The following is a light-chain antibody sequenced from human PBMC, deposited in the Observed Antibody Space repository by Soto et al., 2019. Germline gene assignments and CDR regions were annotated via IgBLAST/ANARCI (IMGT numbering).Light chain of an antibody. Sequence: NFMLTQPHSVSESPGKTVTISCTRSSGSIASNSVQWYQQRPGSSPNIVIFEDNRRPSGVPDRFSGSIDSSSNSASLTISGLKTEDEADYYCQSYDSSNQVFGGGTKLTVL. V-gene: IGLV6-57*01. CDR2: EDN. CDR3: QSYDSSNQV. J-gene: IGLJ3*02. CDR1: SGSIASNS.